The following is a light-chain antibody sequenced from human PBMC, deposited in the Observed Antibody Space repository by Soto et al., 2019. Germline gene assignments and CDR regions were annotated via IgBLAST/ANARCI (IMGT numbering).Light chain of an antibody. V-gene: IGKV3-11*01. CDR1: QSVSSY. J-gene: IGKJ5*01. CDR2: DAS. Sequence: EIVMTQSPDTLSVSPGERATLSCRASQSVSSYLAWYQQKPGQAPRLLIYDASNRATGIPARFSGSGSGTDFTLTISSLEPEDFAVYYCQQLNNYPITFGQGTRLEIK. CDR3: QQLNNYPIT.